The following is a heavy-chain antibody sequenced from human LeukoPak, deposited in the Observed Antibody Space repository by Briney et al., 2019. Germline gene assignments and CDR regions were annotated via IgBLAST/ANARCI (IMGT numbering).Heavy chain of an antibody. CDR3: ARGNYYYYYMDV. D-gene: IGHD3-10*01. Sequence: SETLSLTCTVSGGSISSYYWSWIRQPPGKGLEWIGYIYYSGSTNYNPSLKSRVTISVDTSKNQFSLKLSSVTAADTAVYYCARGNYYYYYMDVWGKGTTVTASS. CDR1: GGSISSYY. CDR2: IYYSGST. V-gene: IGHV4-59*01. J-gene: IGHJ6*03.